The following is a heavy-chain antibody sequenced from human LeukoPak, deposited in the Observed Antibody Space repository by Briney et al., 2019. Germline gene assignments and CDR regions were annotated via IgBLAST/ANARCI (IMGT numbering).Heavy chain of an antibody. D-gene: IGHD2-21*01. V-gene: IGHV4-59*01. Sequence: SETLSLTCTVSGGSISSYYWSWIRQPPGKGLEWIGYIYYSGSTNYNPSLKSRVTISVDTSKNQFSLKLSSVTAADTAVYYCARVLGGGDAYAFDIWGQGTMVTVSS. J-gene: IGHJ3*02. CDR2: IYYSGST. CDR1: GGSISSYY. CDR3: ARVLGGGDAYAFDI.